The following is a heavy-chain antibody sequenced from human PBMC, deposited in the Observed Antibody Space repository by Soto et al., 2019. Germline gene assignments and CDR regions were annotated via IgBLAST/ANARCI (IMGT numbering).Heavy chain of an antibody. D-gene: IGHD6-19*01. Sequence: GGSLRLSCAASGFTFSSYAMNWVRQAPGKGLEWVAVISYDGSNKYYADSVKGRFTISRDNSKNTLYLQMNSLRAEDTAVYYCAVAVAGPTAIGYWGQGTLVTGSS. CDR1: GFTFSSYA. J-gene: IGHJ4*02. V-gene: IGHV3-30-3*01. CDR3: AVAVAGPTAIGY. CDR2: ISYDGSNK.